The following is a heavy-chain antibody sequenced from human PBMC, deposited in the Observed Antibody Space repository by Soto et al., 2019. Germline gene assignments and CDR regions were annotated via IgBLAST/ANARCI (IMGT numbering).Heavy chain of an antibody. CDR3: TRDASRDSSARGWFDP. CDR2: IYSGGST. J-gene: IGHJ5*02. V-gene: IGHV3-53*01. CDR1: GFTVSSNY. Sequence: PGGSLRLSCAASGFTVSSNYMSWVRQAPGKGLEWVSVIYSGGSTYYADSVRGRFTISRDNAKNSLHLQMNSLRAEDTAVYYCTRDASRDSSARGWFDPWGPGTLVTVSS. D-gene: IGHD6-13*01.